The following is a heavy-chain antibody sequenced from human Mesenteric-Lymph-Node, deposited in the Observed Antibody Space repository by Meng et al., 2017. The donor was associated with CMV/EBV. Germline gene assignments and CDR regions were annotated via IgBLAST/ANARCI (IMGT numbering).Heavy chain of an antibody. Sequence: YSVTWIRQSPGAGLEWIGEINHDGNTNYNPSLKNRVTISVDTSKNQFSLKLSSVTAADTAVYYCAGGPYTSSWYVLDTMSPLYYFDYWGQGTLVTVSS. J-gene: IGHJ4*02. CDR2: INHDGNT. V-gene: IGHV4-34*01. D-gene: IGHD6-13*01. CDR1: YS. CDR3: AGGPYTSSWYVLDTMSPLYYFDY.